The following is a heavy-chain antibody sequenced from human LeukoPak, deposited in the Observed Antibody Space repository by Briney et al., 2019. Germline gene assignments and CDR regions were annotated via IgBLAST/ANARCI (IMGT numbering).Heavy chain of an antibody. D-gene: IGHD3-10*01. Sequence: GGSLRLSCAASGFTVSSNYMSWVRQAPGKGLEWVSVIYSGGSTYYADSVKGRFTISRDNSKNTVYLQMNSLRAEDAAVYYCARLRTSSNCFDPWGQGTLVTVPS. CDR1: GFTVSSNY. V-gene: IGHV3-53*01. J-gene: IGHJ5*02. CDR3: ARLRTSSNCFDP. CDR2: IYSGGST.